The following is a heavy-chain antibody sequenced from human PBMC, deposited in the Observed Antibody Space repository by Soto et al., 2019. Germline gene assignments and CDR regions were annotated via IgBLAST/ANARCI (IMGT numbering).Heavy chain of an antibody. CDR3: GISRHDIHFLYYGTDV. Sequence: QVQLVQSGAEVKKPGSSLKVSCKASGGTFSSHTISWVRLAPGQGLEWMGRTIPILGITNYAKNFQGRVTLSADTSTGAASMELCSLRSEDTAVYYCGISRHDIHFLYYGTDVWGQGTTVTVSS. D-gene: IGHD2-15*01. V-gene: IGHV1-69*02. CDR2: TIPILGIT. CDR1: GGTFSSHT. J-gene: IGHJ6*02.